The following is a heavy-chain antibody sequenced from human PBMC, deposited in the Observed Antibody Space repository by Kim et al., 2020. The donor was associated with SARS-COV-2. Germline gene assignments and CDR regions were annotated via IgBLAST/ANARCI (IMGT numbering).Heavy chain of an antibody. J-gene: IGHJ4*02. D-gene: IGHD4-17*01. V-gene: IGHV1-46*01. Sequence: AQKFQGRVTMTRDTSTSTVYMELSSLRSEDTAVYYCARDLDYGDYWGLDYWGQGTLVTVSS. CDR3: ARDLDYGDYWGLDY.